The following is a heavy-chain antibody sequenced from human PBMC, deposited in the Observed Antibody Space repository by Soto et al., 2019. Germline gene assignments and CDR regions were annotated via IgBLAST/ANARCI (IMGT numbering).Heavy chain of an antibody. Sequence: GLEWMGWISAYNGNTNYAQKLQGRVTMTTDTSTSTAYMELRSLRSDDTAVFFCERDKVVGAAYNGFDSWGKGTLV. CDR3: ERDKVVGAAYNGFDS. D-gene: IGHD2-15*01. V-gene: IGHV1-18*01. J-gene: IGHJ5*01. CDR2: ISAYNGNT.